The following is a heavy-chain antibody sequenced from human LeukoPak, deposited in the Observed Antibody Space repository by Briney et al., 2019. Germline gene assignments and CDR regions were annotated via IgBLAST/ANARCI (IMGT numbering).Heavy chain of an antibody. Sequence: PSETLSLTCTVSGGSISSYYWSWLRQPAGKGLEWIGRIYYSGSTYYNPSLKSRVTISVDTSKNQFSLKLSSVTAADTAVYYCAGRYCSSTSCHYFDYWGQGTLVTVSS. J-gene: IGHJ4*02. D-gene: IGHD2-2*01. CDR3: AGRYCSSTSCHYFDY. CDR1: GGSISSYY. CDR2: IYYSGST. V-gene: IGHV4-59*05.